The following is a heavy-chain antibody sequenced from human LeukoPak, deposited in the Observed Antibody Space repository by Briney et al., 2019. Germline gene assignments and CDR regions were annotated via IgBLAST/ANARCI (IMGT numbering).Heavy chain of an antibody. D-gene: IGHD2-2*01. Sequence: SVKVSCKASGGTFSSYAISWVRQAPGQGLEWMGRIIPIFGTANYAQKFQGRVTITTDESTSTAYMELSSLRSEDTAVYYCARGGGPTYLYCSSTSCYGYFDYWGQGTLVTVSS. J-gene: IGHJ4*02. CDR2: IIPIFGTA. V-gene: IGHV1-69*05. CDR3: ARGGGPTYLYCSSTSCYGYFDY. CDR1: GGTFSSYA.